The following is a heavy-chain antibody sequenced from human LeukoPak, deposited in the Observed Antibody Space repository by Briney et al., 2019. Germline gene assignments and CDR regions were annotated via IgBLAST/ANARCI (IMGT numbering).Heavy chain of an antibody. CDR3: ARNRGGYGYAREYYYYYMDV. CDR2: IYYTET. V-gene: IGHV4-59*02. CDR1: GGSVSNYY. Sequence: PSETLSLTCTVSGGSVSNYYWSWIRQSPGKGLEWIGYIYYTETSYNPSLKSRVTISADTSKNQFSLKLSSVTAADTAVYYCARNRGGYGYAREYYYYYMDVWGKGTTVTISS. J-gene: IGHJ6*03. D-gene: IGHD5-12*01.